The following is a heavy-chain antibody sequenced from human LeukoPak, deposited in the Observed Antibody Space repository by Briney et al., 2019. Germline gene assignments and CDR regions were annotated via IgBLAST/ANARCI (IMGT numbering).Heavy chain of an antibody. CDR3: ARDLKEKWELLGDHFDY. D-gene: IGHD1-26*01. J-gene: IGHJ4*02. CDR1: GFTFTSSA. CDR2: IVVGSGNT. V-gene: IGHV1-58*02. Sequence: ASVKVSCKASGFTFTSSAMQWVRQARGQRLEWIGWIVVGSGNTNYAQKFQGRVTMTRDTSTSTVYMELSSLRYEDTAVYYCARDLKEKWELLGDHFDYWGQGTLVTVSS.